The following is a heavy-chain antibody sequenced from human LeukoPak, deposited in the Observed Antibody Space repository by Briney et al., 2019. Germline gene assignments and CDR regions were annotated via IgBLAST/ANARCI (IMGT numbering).Heavy chain of an antibody. CDR2: MTEDGTVK. J-gene: IGHJ4*02. Sequence: GGCVSLSRAACVFSFRNSWMWWVRQAAARERAGVANMTEDGTVKNYLDSVDGRFTTYRDNTKNSLSLQMNTLRADDTAVYYCARDVAYSAFYYWGQGTLVSVCS. D-gene: IGHD4-11*01. CDR1: VFSFRNSW. V-gene: IGHV3-7*03. CDR3: ARDVAYSAFYY.